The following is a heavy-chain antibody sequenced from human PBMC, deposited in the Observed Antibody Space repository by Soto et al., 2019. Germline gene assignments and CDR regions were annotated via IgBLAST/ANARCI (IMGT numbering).Heavy chain of an antibody. D-gene: IGHD2-15*01. CDR3: ARDRGRGVECFGTCYSSYFDP. CDR2: IKEDGSAK. CDR1: GFTFSTYW. J-gene: IGHJ5*02. V-gene: IGHV3-7*01. Sequence: PGGSLRLSCAASGFTFSTYWMSWVRQAPVKGLEWVANIKEDGSAKSYVDSVKGRFTISRDNAKNSLYLQMNSLRAEDTAVYHCARDRGRGVECFGTCYSSYFDPSGQGTLVTVSS.